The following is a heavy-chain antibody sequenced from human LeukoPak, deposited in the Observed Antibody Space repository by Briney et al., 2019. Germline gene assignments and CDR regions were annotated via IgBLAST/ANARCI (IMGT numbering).Heavy chain of an antibody. V-gene: IGHV1-69*13. Sequence: SVKVSRKASGGTFSSYAISWVRQAPGQGLEWMGGIIPIFGTANYAQKFQGRVTITADESTSTAYMELSSLRSEDTAVYYCARVPIDYDILTGVYYYYYMDVWGKGTTVTISS. CDR3: ARVPIDYDILTGVYYYYYMDV. CDR2: IIPIFGTA. J-gene: IGHJ6*03. D-gene: IGHD3-9*01. CDR1: GGTFSSYA.